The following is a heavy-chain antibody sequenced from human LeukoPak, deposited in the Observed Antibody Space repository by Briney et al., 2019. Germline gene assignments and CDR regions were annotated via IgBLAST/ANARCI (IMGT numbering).Heavy chain of an antibody. D-gene: IGHD5-18*01. J-gene: IGHJ4*02. CDR3: ARDSGSGYSYGEFDY. Sequence: ASVKVSCKASGYTFTSYGISWVRQAPGQGLEWMGWISAYNGNTNYAQKLQGRVTMTTDTSTSTAYMELRSLRSDDTAVYYCARDSGSGYSYGEFDYWGQGTLVTVSS. CDR1: GYTFTSYG. V-gene: IGHV1-18*01. CDR2: ISAYNGNT.